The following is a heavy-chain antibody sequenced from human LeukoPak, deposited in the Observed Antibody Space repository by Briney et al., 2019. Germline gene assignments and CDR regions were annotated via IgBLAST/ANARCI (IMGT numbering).Heavy chain of an antibody. CDR2: IYYSGST. Sequence: SETLSLTCTVSGGSISSYYWSWIRQPPGKGLEWIGYIYYSGSTNYNPSLKSRVTISVDTSKNQFSLKLSSVTAADTAVYYCASSNYYDSSGYYYGFDYWGQGTLVTASS. D-gene: IGHD3-22*01. CDR3: ASSNYYDSSGYYYGFDY. CDR1: GGSISSYY. V-gene: IGHV4-59*01. J-gene: IGHJ4*02.